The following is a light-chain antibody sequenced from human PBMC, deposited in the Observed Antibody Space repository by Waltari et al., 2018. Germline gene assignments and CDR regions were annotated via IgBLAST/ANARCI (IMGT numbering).Light chain of an antibody. V-gene: IGKV3-11*01. CDR1: QSVSSY. CDR3: QQRSR. J-gene: IGKJ4*01. CDR2: DAS. Sequence: EIVLTQSPATLSLSPGERATLPCRASQSVSSYLAWYQQKPGQAPRLLIYDASNRATGIPARFSGSGSGTDFTLTISSLEPEDFAVYYCQQRSRFGGGTKVEIK.